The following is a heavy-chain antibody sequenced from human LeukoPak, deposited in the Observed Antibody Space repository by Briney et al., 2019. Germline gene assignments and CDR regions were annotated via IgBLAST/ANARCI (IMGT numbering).Heavy chain of an antibody. Sequence: SEILSLTCTVSGGSISSGGYYWSWIRQHPGKGLEWIGYIYYSGSTYYNPSLKSRVTISVDTSKNQFSLKLSSVTAADTAVYYCAREQLELRGGYFDYWGQGTLVTVSS. CDR2: IYYSGST. CDR3: AREQLELRGGYFDY. J-gene: IGHJ4*02. CDR1: GGSISSGGYY. D-gene: IGHD1-7*01. V-gene: IGHV4-31*03.